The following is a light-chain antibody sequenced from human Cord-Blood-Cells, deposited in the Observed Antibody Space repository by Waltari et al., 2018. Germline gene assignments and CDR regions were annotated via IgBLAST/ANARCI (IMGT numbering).Light chain of an antibody. Sequence: DIQMTQSPSSLSASVGDRVTITCRASQGISNSLAWYQQKPGKAPKLLLYAASRLESGVPSRFSGSGSGKDYTLTISSLQPEDFATYYCQQYYSTLYTFGQGTKLEIK. CDR2: AAS. V-gene: IGKV1-NL1*01. CDR3: QQYYSTLYT. J-gene: IGKJ2*01. CDR1: QGISNS.